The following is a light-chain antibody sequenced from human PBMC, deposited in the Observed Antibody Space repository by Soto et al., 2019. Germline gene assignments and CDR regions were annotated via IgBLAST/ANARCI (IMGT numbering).Light chain of an antibody. V-gene: IGKV3-11*01. CDR1: QSISIY. CDR3: QQRSNRLT. Sequence: EIVLTQSPATLSLSPGERATLSCRASQSISIYLAWYQQKPGQAPRLLIYDASNRATGIPARFSGSGSGTDFTLTISSLEPEDFAVYYCQQRSNRLTFGGGTKVEIK. CDR2: DAS. J-gene: IGKJ4*01.